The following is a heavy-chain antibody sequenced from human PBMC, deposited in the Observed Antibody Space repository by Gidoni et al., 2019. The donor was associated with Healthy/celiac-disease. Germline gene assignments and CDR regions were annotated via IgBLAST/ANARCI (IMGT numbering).Heavy chain of an antibody. CDR2: IRSKTDGVTT. D-gene: IGHD3-3*01. CDR3: TTDTLYDCWREYAPVFDY. Sequence: EVQRVASGGGLVRAGGSLILSCAAWGCTFSKAGMSWVRRAAGKGLGWGGRIRSKTDGVTTDYAAPVKGRFTISMDDSKNTLSLQINSLKSEDTTVYYCTTDTLYDCWREYAPVFDYWGQGTLVTVSS. J-gene: IGHJ4*02. CDR1: GCTFSKAG. V-gene: IGHV3-15*01.